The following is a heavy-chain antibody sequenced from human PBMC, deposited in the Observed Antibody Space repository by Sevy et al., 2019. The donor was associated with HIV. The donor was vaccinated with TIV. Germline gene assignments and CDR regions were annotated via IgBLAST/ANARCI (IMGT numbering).Heavy chain of an antibody. CDR2: ISYDGSNK. CDR1: GFTFSSYG. V-gene: IGHV3-30*18. D-gene: IGHD6-6*01. CDR3: AKGIMDPYSSSSPPGYYYGMDV. Sequence: GGSLRLSCAASGFTFSSYGMHWVRQAPGKGLEWVAVISYDGSNKHYADSVKGRFTISRDNSKNTLYLQMNSLRAEDTAVYYCAKGIMDPYSSSSPPGYYYGMDVWGQGTTVTVSS. J-gene: IGHJ6*02.